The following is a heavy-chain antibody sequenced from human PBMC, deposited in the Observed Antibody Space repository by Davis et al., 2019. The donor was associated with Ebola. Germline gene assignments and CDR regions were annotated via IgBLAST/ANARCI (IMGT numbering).Heavy chain of an antibody. CDR3: TRAEYYYGAFDI. D-gene: IGHD3-10*01. Sequence: ETLSLTCAVYGGSFSGYYMSWVRQAPGKGLEWVSVIYSGGSTYYADSVKGRFTISRDNSKNTLYLQMNSLRAEDTAVYYCTRAEYYYGAFDIWGQGTMVTVSS. CDR1: GGSFSGYY. CDR2: IYSGGST. V-gene: IGHV3-53*01. J-gene: IGHJ3*02.